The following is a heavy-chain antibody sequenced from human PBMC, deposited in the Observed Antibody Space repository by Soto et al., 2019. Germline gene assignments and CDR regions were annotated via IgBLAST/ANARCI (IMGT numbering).Heavy chain of an antibody. CDR2: ISGSGGST. CDR1: GFTFSSYA. V-gene: IGHV3-23*01. Sequence: GESLKISCAASGFTFSSYAMSWVRQAPGKGLEWVSAISGSGGSTYYADSVKGRFTISRDNSKNTLYLQMNSLRAEDTAVYYCAKIPRGYSYGLGYWGQGTLVTVSS. CDR3: AKIPRGYSYGLGY. D-gene: IGHD5-18*01. J-gene: IGHJ4*02.